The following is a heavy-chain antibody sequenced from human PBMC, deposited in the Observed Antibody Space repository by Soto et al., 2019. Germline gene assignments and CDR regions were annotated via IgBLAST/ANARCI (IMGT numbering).Heavy chain of an antibody. Sequence: VQLRQSGPGLVKPSGTLSLTCAVSGGSISSSNWWTWVLQAPGKGLEWIVEIYHSGNTYYNPSLKGRGTITLDKANNQFSLTLHSVTAADTAVYYCATLRPRVVASLLPIPTWGQGTLVTVSS. J-gene: IGHJ5*02. CDR1: GGSISSSNW. CDR3: ATLRPRVVASLLPIPT. V-gene: IGHV4-4*02. D-gene: IGHD1-26*01. CDR2: IYHSGNT.